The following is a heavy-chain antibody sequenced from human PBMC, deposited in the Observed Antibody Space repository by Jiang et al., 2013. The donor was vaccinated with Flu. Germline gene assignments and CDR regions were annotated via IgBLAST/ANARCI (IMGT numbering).Heavy chain of an antibody. CDR1: GGSISSGFHY. Sequence: GSGLVKPSQTLSLTCTVSGGSISSGFHYWSWIRQPPGKSLEWIGYIYYSGSTYYNPSFKSRVIISVDTSKHQFSLKLSSVTAADTAMYYCASAPFEYRSPWYFDYWGQGTLVTVSS. CDR3: ASAPFEYRSPWYFDY. D-gene: IGHD6-6*01. J-gene: IGHJ4*02. CDR2: IYYSGST. V-gene: IGHV4-30-4*01.